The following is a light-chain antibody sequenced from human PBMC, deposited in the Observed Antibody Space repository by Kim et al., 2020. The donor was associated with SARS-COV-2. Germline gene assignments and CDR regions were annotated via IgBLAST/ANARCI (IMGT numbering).Light chain of an antibody. CDR1: SSDIGGYNY. Sequence: QSAPSQPPSASGSPGQSVTISCTGTSSDIGGYNYVSWYQHRPGKVPRLLIYEVSKRPSGVPDRFSGSKSGNTASLTVSGLQAEDEATYYCTSYAGIYWGVFGGGTKLTVL. V-gene: IGLV2-8*01. CDR2: EVS. CDR3: TSYAGIYWGV. J-gene: IGLJ3*02.